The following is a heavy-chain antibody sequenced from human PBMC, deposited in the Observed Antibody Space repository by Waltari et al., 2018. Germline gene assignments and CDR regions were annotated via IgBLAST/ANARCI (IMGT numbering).Heavy chain of an antibody. Sequence: QVQLQQWGAGLLKPSETLSLTCAVYGGSFSGYYWSWIRQPPGTGLEWIGEINHSGSTNYNPSLKSRVTISVDTSKNQFSLKLSSVTAADTAVYYCARLDYYDSSGYYHGGAFDYWGQGTLVTVSS. D-gene: IGHD3-22*01. V-gene: IGHV4-34*01. J-gene: IGHJ4*02. CDR1: GGSFSGYY. CDR3: ARLDYYDSSGYYHGGAFDY. CDR2: INHSGST.